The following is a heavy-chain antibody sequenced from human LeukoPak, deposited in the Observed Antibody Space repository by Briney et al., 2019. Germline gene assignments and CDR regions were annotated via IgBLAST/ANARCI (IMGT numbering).Heavy chain of an antibody. CDR2: ISYDGSNK. V-gene: IGHV3-30-3*01. Sequence: GRPLRLSCAASGYTFSSYAMHWVRQAPGKGLEWVAVISYDGSNKYYADSVKGRFTISRDNSKNTLYLQMNSLRAEDTAAYYCARDSVAAGRVEDYYGMDVWGQGTTVTVSS. CDR1: GYTFSSYA. J-gene: IGHJ6*02. D-gene: IGHD6-13*01. CDR3: ARDSVAAGRVEDYYGMDV.